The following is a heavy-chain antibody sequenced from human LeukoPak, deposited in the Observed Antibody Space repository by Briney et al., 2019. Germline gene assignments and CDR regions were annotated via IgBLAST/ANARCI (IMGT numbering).Heavy chain of an antibody. V-gene: IGHV4-39*01. D-gene: IGHD2-15*01. Sequence: SETLSLTCTVSGGSISSSSYYWGWIRQPPGKGLEWIGSIYYSGSTYYNPSLKSRVTISVDTSKNQFSLKLSSVTAADTAVYYCARRSVGGYYFDYWGQGTLVTVSS. CDR3: ARRSVGGYYFDY. CDR1: GGSISSSSYY. J-gene: IGHJ4*02. CDR2: IYYSGST.